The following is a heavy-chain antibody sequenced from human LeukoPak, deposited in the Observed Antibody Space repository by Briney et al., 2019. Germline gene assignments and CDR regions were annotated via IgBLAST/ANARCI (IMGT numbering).Heavy chain of an antibody. J-gene: IGHJ4*02. CDR3: ARVSPGGYSPFDY. D-gene: IGHD3-22*01. Sequence: SETLSLTCTVSGYSISSGYNWGWIRQPPGKGLEWVGNIYQSGSTNYNPSLKSRVTISVDTSKNQFSLKLSSVTAADTAVYYCARVSPGGYSPFDYWGQGTLVTVSS. CDR1: GYSISSGYN. CDR2: IYQSGST. V-gene: IGHV4-38-2*02.